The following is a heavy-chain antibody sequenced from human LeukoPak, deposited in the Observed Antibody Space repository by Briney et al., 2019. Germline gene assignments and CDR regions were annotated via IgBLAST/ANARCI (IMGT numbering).Heavy chain of an antibody. Sequence: PSETLSLTCTVSGASIRSGDYYWSWIRQPPGKGLEWIGYIYDSGSTYYNPSLKSRITISVDTSENRFSLKLSSVTATDTAVYLRGRDDSPPLGKYAPFHLYGMDGWGQGTTVTVSS. CDR3: GRDDSPPLGKYAPFHLYGMDG. J-gene: IGHJ6*02. D-gene: IGHD7-27*01. CDR2: IYDSGST. CDR1: GASIRSGDYY. V-gene: IGHV4-30-4*01.